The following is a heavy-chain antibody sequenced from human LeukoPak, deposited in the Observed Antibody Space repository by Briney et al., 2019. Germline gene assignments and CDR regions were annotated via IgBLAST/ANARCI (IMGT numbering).Heavy chain of an antibody. CDR3: ARQSDYDFWSGYLYYFDY. CDR2: IYPGDSDT. Sequence: GESLKISCKGSGYSFTSYWIGWVRQMPGKGLEWMGIIYPGDSDTRYSPSFQGQVTISADKSISTAYLQWSSLKASDTAMYYSARQSDYDFWSGYLYYFDYWGQGTLVTVSS. V-gene: IGHV5-51*01. CDR1: GYSFTSYW. J-gene: IGHJ4*02. D-gene: IGHD3-3*01.